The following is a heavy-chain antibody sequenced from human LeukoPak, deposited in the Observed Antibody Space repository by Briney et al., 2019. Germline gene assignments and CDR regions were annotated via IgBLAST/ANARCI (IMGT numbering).Heavy chain of an antibody. J-gene: IGHJ6*03. Sequence: GGSLRLSCAASGFTLSSYSMNWVRQAPGKGLGWVSYISISSSSIYYADSVKGRFTISRDNAKNSLYLQMNSLRAEDTAVYYCAREPYDFWSGSQYYMDVWGKGTTVTVSS. V-gene: IGHV3-48*01. D-gene: IGHD3-3*01. CDR1: GFTLSSYS. CDR3: AREPYDFWSGSQYYMDV. CDR2: ISISSSSI.